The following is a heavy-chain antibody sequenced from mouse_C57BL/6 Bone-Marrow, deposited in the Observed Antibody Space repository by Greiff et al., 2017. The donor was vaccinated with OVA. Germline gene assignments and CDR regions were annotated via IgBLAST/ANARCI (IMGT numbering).Heavy chain of an antibody. Sequence: QVQLKQPGAELVRPGSSVKLSRKASGYTFTSYWMHWVKQRPIPGLEWIGNIDPSDSETHYNQKFKDKATLTVDKSSSTAYMQLSSLTSEDSAVYYCARDDLYYFDYWGQGTTLTVSS. D-gene: IGHD2-3*01. CDR3: ARDDLYYFDY. J-gene: IGHJ2*01. V-gene: IGHV1-52*01. CDR2: IDPSDSET. CDR1: GYTFTSYW.